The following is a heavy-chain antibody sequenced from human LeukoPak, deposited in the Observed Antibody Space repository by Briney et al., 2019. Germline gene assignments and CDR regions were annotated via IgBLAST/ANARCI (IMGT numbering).Heavy chain of an antibody. Sequence: GGSLRLSCAASGFTFSSYGMHWVRQAPGKGLEWVAFIRYDGSNKYYADSVKGRFTISRDNSKNTLYLQMNGLRAEDTAVYYCAKAGVAARLNYFDYWGQGTLVTVSS. CDR3: AKAGVAARLNYFDY. J-gene: IGHJ4*02. CDR1: GFTFSSYG. V-gene: IGHV3-30*02. D-gene: IGHD6-6*01. CDR2: IRYDGSNK.